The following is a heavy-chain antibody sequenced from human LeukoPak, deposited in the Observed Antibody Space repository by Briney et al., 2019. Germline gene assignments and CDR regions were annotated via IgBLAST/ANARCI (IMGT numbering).Heavy chain of an antibody. J-gene: IGHJ4*02. CDR1: GGTFSSYA. CDR2: IIPILGIA. CDR3: ARGRYYGSGSPFDY. D-gene: IGHD3-10*01. Sequence: ASVKVSCKASGGTFSSYAISWVRQAPGQGLEWMGRIIPILGIANYAQKFQGRVTITADKSTSTAYMELSSLRSEDTAVYYCARGRYYGSGSPFDYWGQGTLVTVSS. V-gene: IGHV1-69*04.